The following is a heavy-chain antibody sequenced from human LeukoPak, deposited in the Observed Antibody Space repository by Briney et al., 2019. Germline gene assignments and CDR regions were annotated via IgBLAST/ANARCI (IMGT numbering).Heavy chain of an antibody. J-gene: IGHJ4*02. CDR1: GFTFSNFW. CDR3: ARDPSAVAGNFDY. Sequence: PGGSLRLSCAASGFTFSNFWMHWVRQAPGKGLVWFSRIDSDGSITDYADSVKGRFTISRDNAKNTLYLQMNSLRAEDTAVYYCARDPSAVAGNFDYWGQGTLVTVSS. D-gene: IGHD6-19*01. CDR2: IDSDGSIT. V-gene: IGHV3-74*01.